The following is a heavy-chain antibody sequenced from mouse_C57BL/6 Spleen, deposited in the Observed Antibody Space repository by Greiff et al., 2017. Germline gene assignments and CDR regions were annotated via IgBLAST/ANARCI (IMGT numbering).Heavy chain of an antibody. CDR3: ASFPXYYGSSYNVFDY. Sequence: VQLQQSGASVKISCKASGYAFSSYWMNWVKQRPGKGLEWIGQIYPGDGDTNYNGKFKGKATLTADKSSSTAYMQLSSLTSEDSAVYFCASFPXYYGSSYNVFDYWGKGTTLTVSS. CDR2: IYPGDGDT. CDR1: GYAFSSYW. J-gene: IGHJ2*01. V-gene: IGHV1-80*01. D-gene: IGHD1-1*01.